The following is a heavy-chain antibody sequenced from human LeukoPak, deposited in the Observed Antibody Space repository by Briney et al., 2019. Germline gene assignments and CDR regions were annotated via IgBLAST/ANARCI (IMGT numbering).Heavy chain of an antibody. Sequence: SETLSLTCTVSGGSISSSSYYWGWIRQPPGKGLEWIVSIYYSGSTYYNPSLKSRVTISVDTSKNQFSLKLSSVSAADTAVYYCASGYYDSSGYYYPFDYWGQGTLVTVYS. J-gene: IGHJ4*02. V-gene: IGHV4-39*01. CDR3: ASGYYDSSGYYYPFDY. D-gene: IGHD3-22*01. CDR2: IYYSGST. CDR1: GGSISSSSYY.